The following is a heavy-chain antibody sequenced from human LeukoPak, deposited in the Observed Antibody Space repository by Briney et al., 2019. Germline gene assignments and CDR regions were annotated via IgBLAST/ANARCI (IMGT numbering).Heavy chain of an antibody. CDR3: ARDGRTGTTIIYYYYYMDV. V-gene: IGHV3-7*01. CDR1: GFTFSSDW. D-gene: IGHD1-7*01. J-gene: IGHJ6*03. CDR2: IKQDGSEK. Sequence: GGSLRLSCAASGFTFSSDWMSWVRQAPGKGLEWVANIKQDGSEKYYVDSVKGRFTISRDNAKNSLYLQMNSLRAEDTAVYYCARDGRTGTTIIYYYYYMDVWGKGTTVTVSS.